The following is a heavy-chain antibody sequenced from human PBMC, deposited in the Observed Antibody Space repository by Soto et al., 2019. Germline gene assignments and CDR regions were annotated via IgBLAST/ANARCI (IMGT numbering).Heavy chain of an antibody. J-gene: IGHJ3*02. D-gene: IGHD5-12*01. Sequence: GESLRLSCAASGFTFSSYAMHWVRQAPGKGLEWVAVISYDGSNKYYADSVKGRFTISRDNSKNTLYLQMNSLRAEDTAVYYCAGAGGGYGHDAFDIWGQGTMVTVSS. CDR2: ISYDGSNK. V-gene: IGHV3-30-3*01. CDR3: AGAGGGYGHDAFDI. CDR1: GFTFSSYA.